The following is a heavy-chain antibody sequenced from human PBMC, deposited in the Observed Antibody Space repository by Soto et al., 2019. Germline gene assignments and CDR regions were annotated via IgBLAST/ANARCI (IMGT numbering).Heavy chain of an antibody. CDR1: GFTFSGYA. J-gene: IGHJ6*02. D-gene: IGHD2-2*01. V-gene: IGHV3-30*04. CDR3: AKVFVEAAMVNYYPGMDV. Sequence: PGGSLRLSCAASGFTFSGYAMHWVRQPPGKGLEWVAVTSWDGNNKYYADSVKGRFTISRDNSKNTLYLQMNSLRAEDMALYYCAKVFVEAAMVNYYPGMDVWGQGTTVTVSS. CDR2: TSWDGNNK.